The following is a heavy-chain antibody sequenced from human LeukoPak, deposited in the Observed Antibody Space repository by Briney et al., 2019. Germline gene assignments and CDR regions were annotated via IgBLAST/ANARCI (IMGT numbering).Heavy chain of an antibody. CDR3: AREDSSSSFDY. CDR2: IYYSGST. Sequence: SETLSLTCTVSGGSISSYYWSWIRQPPGKGLGWIGYIYYSGSTNYNPSLKSRVTISVDTSKNQFSLKLSSVTAADTAVYYCAREDSSSSFDYWGQGTLVTVSS. J-gene: IGHJ4*02. D-gene: IGHD6-6*01. CDR1: GGSISSYY. V-gene: IGHV4-59*01.